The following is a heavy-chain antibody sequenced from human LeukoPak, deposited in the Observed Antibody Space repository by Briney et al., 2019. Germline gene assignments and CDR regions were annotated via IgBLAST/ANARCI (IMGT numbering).Heavy chain of an antibody. D-gene: IGHD6-19*01. Sequence: PGGSLRLSCAASGFIFSNYAMNWVRQAPGKGLEWVSAIGDRADSTYYADSVKGRFTISRDNSKNTLYLQMNSLRAEDTAVYYCAREIAVAGVGAFDIWGQGTMVTVSS. V-gene: IGHV3-23*01. CDR1: GFIFSNYA. J-gene: IGHJ3*02. CDR3: AREIAVAGVGAFDI. CDR2: IGDRADST.